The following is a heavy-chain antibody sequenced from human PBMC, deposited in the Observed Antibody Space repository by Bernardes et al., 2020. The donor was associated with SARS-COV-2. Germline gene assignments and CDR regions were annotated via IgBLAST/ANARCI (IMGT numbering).Heavy chain of an antibody. CDR3: AYGILQNDAFDI. CDR1: GGSISRSSYY. D-gene: IGHD4-17*01. J-gene: IGHJ3*02. CDR2: IYYSGST. Sequence: SETLSLTCTVSGGSISRSSYYWGWIRQPPGKGLEWIGSIYYSGSTYYNPSLKSRVTISVDTSKNQFSLKLSSVTAADTAVYYCAYGILQNDAFDIWGQGTMVTVSS. V-gene: IGHV4-39*01.